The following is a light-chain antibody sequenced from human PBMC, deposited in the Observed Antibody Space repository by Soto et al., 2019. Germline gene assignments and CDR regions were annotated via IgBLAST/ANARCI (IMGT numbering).Light chain of an antibody. CDR1: SSNVGNNY. V-gene: IGLV1-51*01. CDR3: GTWDNSLSAVV. J-gene: IGLJ2*01. CDR2: DNG. Sequence: QSVLTQPPSVSAAPGQKVTISCSGGSSNVGNNYVAWYQQLPGTAPQLLIYDNGKRPSGIPERFFAYKSGTSATLGITGLQTGDEADYYCGTWDNSLSAVVFGGGTKRTVL.